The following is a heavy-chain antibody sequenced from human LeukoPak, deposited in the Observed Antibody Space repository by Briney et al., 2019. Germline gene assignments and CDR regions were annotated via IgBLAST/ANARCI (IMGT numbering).Heavy chain of an antibody. CDR3: ARVSDAVMFDY. Sequence: SETLSLTCTVSGYSISSGYYWGWIRQPPGKGLEWIGSIYHSGSTYYNPSLKSRVTMSVDTSKNQFFLNLSSVTAADTAVYYCARVSDAVMFDYWGQGTLVTVSS. CDR1: GYSISSGYY. CDR2: IYHSGST. J-gene: IGHJ4*02. V-gene: IGHV4-38-2*02. D-gene: IGHD3-16*01.